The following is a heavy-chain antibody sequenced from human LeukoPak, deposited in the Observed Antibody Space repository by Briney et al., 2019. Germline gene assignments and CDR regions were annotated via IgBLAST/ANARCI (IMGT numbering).Heavy chain of an antibody. J-gene: IGHJ3*02. CDR3: ASQSGITMVRGYAFDI. Sequence: ASVKVSCKASGGTLSSYAISWVRQAPGQGLEWMGGIIPIFGTANYAQKFQGRVTITTDESTSTAYMELSSLRSEDTAVYYCASQSGITMVRGYAFDIWGQGTMVTVSS. CDR1: GGTLSSYA. V-gene: IGHV1-69*05. CDR2: IIPIFGTA. D-gene: IGHD3-10*01.